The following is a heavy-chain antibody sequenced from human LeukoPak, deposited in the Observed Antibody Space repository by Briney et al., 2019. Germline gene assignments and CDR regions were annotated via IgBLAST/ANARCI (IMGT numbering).Heavy chain of an antibody. J-gene: IGHJ4*02. CDR1: GGSISDYF. D-gene: IGHD5-12*01. Sequence: SETLSLTCTVSGGSISDYFWSWIRQPPGKGLEWVGYVFYNGSTNYNPSLKSRVTISIDTSRIRFSLRLSSVTAADTARYYCASERGYSGYTFVYWGQGNMVTVSS. V-gene: IGHV4-59*01. CDR2: VFYNGST. CDR3: ASERGYSGYTFVY.